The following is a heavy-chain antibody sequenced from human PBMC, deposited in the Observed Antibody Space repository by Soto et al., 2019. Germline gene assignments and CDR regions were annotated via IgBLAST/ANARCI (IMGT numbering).Heavy chain of an antibody. CDR2: ISGSGGST. Sequence: EVQLLESGGGLVQPGGSLRLSCAASGFTFSSYAMSWVRQAPGKGLKWVSAISGSGGSTYYADSVKGRFTISRDNSKNTLYLQMNSLRAEDTAVYYCASTDCSSTSCPPDYWGQGTLVTVSS. V-gene: IGHV3-23*01. CDR3: ASTDCSSTSCPPDY. CDR1: GFTFSSYA. D-gene: IGHD2-2*01. J-gene: IGHJ4*02.